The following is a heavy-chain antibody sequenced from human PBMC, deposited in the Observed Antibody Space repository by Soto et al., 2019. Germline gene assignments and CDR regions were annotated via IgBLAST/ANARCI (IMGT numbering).Heavy chain of an antibody. CDR3: AHYYYGMDV. V-gene: IGHV1-58*01. CDR2: IVVGSGNP. Sequence: QLQLVQSGPEVKKPGTSVKFSCKASGFTFTSSAVQWVRQARGQRLEWIGWIVVGSGNPNYAQKSQERVTTTRDLSRCTAYMELSSVRSEDTAVYYYAHYYYGMDVWGQGTTVTVSS. CDR1: GFTFTSSA. J-gene: IGHJ6*02.